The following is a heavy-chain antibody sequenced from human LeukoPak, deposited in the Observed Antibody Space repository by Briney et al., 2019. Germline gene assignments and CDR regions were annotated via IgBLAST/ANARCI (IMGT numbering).Heavy chain of an antibody. CDR1: GFTFSSYA. D-gene: IGHD1-26*01. Sequence: PGGSLRLSCAASGFTFSSYAMHWVRQAPGKGLEWVAVISYDGSNKYYADSVKGRFTISRDNSKNTLYLQMNSLRAEDTAVYYCARFRVGATRFFDYWGQGTLVTVSS. CDR3: ARFRVGATRFFDY. CDR2: ISYDGSNK. V-gene: IGHV3-30-3*01. J-gene: IGHJ4*02.